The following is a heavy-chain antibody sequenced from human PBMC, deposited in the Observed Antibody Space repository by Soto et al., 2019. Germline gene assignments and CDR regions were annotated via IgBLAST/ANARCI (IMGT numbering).Heavy chain of an antibody. J-gene: IGHJ6*03. Sequence: SETLSLTCTVSGGSMSSYYWSWIRQPPGKGLEWIGYMSYSGSTNYNPSLKSRVTISIDTSKNHFSLKLSSVTAADTAVYYCARASPYYYGSGSYYNALNYDYYCYYMAVWGKGTTVTVSS. V-gene: IGHV4-59*01. CDR2: MSYSGST. D-gene: IGHD3-10*01. CDR1: GGSMSSYY. CDR3: ARASPYYYGSGSYYNALNYDYYCYYMAV.